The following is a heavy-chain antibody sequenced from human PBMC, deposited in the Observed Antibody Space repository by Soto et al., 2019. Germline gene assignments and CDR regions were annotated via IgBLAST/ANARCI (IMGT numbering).Heavy chain of an antibody. V-gene: IGHV3-74*01. D-gene: IGHD2-2*01. CDR3: AGAPGDPAADYYFYNGMDV. J-gene: IGHJ6*02. CDR1: GFTFRNYW. CDR2: INSDGSAT. Sequence: GGSLRLSCAASGFTFRNYWMHWVRQAPGKGLVWVSRINSDGSATAYADSVKGRFTISRDNAQNTLYLQMNSLRVDDTAVYYCAGAPGDPAADYYFYNGMDVWGQGTTVTVSS.